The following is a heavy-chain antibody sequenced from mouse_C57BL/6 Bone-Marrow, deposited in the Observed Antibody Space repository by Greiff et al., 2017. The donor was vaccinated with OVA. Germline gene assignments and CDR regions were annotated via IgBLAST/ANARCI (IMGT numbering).Heavy chain of an antibody. CDR2: IGPTNDYT. V-gene: IGHV1-4*01. CDR1: GYTFTSYT. J-gene: IGHJ2*01. Sequence: QVQLQQSGAELVRPGASVKMSCKASGYTFTSYTIPWVQQGPGQGLEWIGYIGPTNDYTNYNQKFKGKATLTSDKSSSTAYMQLSSLTSEDSAVYYCTGGYYFDYWGQGTTLTVSA. CDR3: TGGYYFDY.